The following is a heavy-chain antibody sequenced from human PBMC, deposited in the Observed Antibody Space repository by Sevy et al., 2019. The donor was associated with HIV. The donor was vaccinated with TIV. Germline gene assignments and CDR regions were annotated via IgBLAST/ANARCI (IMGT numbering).Heavy chain of an antibody. CDR3: AREIRYFAWLLYAEPNFAYYYYMDV. D-gene: IGHD3-9*01. CDR2: IKQDGSEK. J-gene: IGHJ6*03. V-gene: IGHV3-7*03. Sequence: GGSLRLSCAASGFTFSSYWMSWVRQAPGKGLEWVANIKQDGSEKYYVDSVKGRFTISRDNAKNSRYMQMNSLRAEDTAVYYCAREIRYFAWLLYAEPNFAYYYYMDVWGKGTTVTVSS. CDR1: GFTFSSYW.